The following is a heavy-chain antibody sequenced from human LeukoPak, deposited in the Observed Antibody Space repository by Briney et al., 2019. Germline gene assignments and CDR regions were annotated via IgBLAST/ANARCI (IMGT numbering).Heavy chain of an antibody. Sequence: SETLSLTCAVYGGSFSGYYWNWIRQPPGKGLEWIGEINHTGSTNYNPSLTSRVTISVDTSKNQFSLKLSSVTAADTAVYYCARGRLRAYYYDSSGYIWFDPWGQGTLVTVSS. J-gene: IGHJ5*02. D-gene: IGHD3-22*01. CDR2: INHTGST. CDR1: GGSFSGYY. V-gene: IGHV4-34*01. CDR3: ARGRLRAYYYDSSGYIWFDP.